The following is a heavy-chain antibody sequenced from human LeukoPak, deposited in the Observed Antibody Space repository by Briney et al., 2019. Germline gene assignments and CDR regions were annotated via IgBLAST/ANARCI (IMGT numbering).Heavy chain of an antibody. CDR2: ISSNGDAT. J-gene: IGHJ4*02. Sequence: GGSLRLSCAASGFTFSNYALHWVRQAPGKGLEYVSAISSNGDATFYANSVKGRFTISGDNSKNTLYPQMGSLRAEDMAVYYCVRVGNYREFDYWGQGTLVTVSS. CDR1: GFTFSNYA. V-gene: IGHV3-64*01. CDR3: VRVGNYREFDY. D-gene: IGHD1-7*01.